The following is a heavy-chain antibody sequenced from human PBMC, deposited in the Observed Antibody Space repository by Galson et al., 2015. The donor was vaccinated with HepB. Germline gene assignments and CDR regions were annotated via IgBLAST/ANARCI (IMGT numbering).Heavy chain of an antibody. CDR1: GFTFSDYY. CDR3: ARGGDIVATTALDY. CDR2: ISSSSSYT. Sequence: SLRLSCAASGFTFSDYYMSCIRQAPGKGLEWVSYISSSSSYTNYADSVKGRFTISRDNAKDSLYLQMNSLRAEDTAVYYCARGGDIVATTALDYWGQGTLVTVSS. D-gene: IGHD5-12*01. J-gene: IGHJ4*02. V-gene: IGHV3-11*06.